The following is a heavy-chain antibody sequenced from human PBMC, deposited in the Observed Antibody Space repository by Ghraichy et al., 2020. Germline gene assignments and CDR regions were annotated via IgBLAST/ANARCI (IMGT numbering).Heavy chain of an antibody. Sequence: GGSLRLSCAASGFTFDDYAMHWVRQAPGKGLEWVSLISGDGGSTYYADSVKGRFTISRDNSKNSLYLQMNSLRTEDTALYYCAKDSGHSRMVRGVTDAFDIWGQGTMVTVSS. D-gene: IGHD3-10*01. J-gene: IGHJ3*02. CDR3: AKDSGHSRMVRGVTDAFDI. V-gene: IGHV3-43*02. CDR1: GFTFDDYA. CDR2: ISGDGGST.